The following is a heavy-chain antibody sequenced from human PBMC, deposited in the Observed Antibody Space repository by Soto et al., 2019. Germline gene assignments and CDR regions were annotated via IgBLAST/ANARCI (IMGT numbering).Heavy chain of an antibody. V-gene: IGHV3-23*01. CDR1: GFTFSSYA. J-gene: IGHJ6*03. CDR2: ISGSGGST. Sequence: GGSLSLSCAASGFTFSSYAMSWVRQAPGKGLEWVSAISGSGGSTYYADSVKGRFTISRDNSKNTLYLQMNSLRAEDTAVYYCARRYCSGGSCRRGYYYYYMDVWGKGTTVTVSS. D-gene: IGHD2-15*01. CDR3: ARRYCSGGSCRRGYYYYYMDV.